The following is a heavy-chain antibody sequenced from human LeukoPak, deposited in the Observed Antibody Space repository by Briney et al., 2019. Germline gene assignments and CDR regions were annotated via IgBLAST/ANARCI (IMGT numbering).Heavy chain of an antibody. Sequence: GGSLRLPCAASGFTFSTYGMHWVRQAPGEGLEWVAFIRNNGGNNYYGDSVKGRFAISRDNPKNTMYLQMNSLRPEDTAVYYCAKDRLGEWRGYFDSSGSTNYFENWGQGTRVTVSS. CDR2: IRNNGGNN. CDR1: GFTFSTYG. J-gene: IGHJ4*02. V-gene: IGHV3-30*02. CDR3: AKDRLGEWRGYFDSSGSTNYFEN. D-gene: IGHD3-22*01.